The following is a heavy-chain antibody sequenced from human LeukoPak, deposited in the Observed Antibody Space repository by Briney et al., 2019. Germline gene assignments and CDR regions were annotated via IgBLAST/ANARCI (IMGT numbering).Heavy chain of an antibody. D-gene: IGHD2-21*02. CDR3: AKDSCGGDCYPFDY. J-gene: IGHJ4*02. Sequence: GGSLRLSCAASGFTFSGYGMHWVRQTPGKGLEWVAVISYDGSHKYYADSVKDRFAISRDSSKNTLYLQMNSLRAEDTAVYYCAKDSCGGDCYPFDYWGQGTLVTVSS. CDR2: ISYDGSHK. CDR1: GFTFSGYG. V-gene: IGHV3-30*18.